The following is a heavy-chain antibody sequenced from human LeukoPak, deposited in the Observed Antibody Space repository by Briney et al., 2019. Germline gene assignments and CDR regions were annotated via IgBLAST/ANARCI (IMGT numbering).Heavy chain of an antibody. V-gene: IGHV4-39*07. CDR2: IYYSGST. D-gene: IGHD3-3*01. J-gene: IGHJ5*02. Sequence: SETLSLTCTVSGGSISSSSYYWGWIRQPPGKGLEWIGSIYYSGSTYYNPSLKSRVTISVDTSKNQFSLKLSSVTAADTAVYYCASSDYDFWSGYGWFDPWSQGTLVTVSS. CDR3: ASSDYDFWSGYGWFDP. CDR1: GGSISSSSYY.